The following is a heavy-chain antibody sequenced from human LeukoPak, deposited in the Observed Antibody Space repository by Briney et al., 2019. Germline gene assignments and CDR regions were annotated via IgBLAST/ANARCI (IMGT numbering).Heavy chain of an antibody. CDR3: ARRNYGDDDHYFDY. V-gene: IGHV4-59*08. D-gene: IGHD4-17*01. J-gene: IGHJ4*02. Sequence: SETLSLTCTVSSGPISSYLWSWIRHPPGKGLEWIGYISYSGSTNYNPSLKSRVTISVDTSRNQFSLKLNSVTAADTAVYYCARRNYGDDDHYFDYWGQGTLVTVSS. CDR2: ISYSGST. CDR1: SGPISSYL.